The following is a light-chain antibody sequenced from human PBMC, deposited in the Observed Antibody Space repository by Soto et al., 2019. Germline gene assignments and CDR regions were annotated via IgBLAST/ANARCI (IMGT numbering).Light chain of an antibody. J-gene: IGKJ1*01. V-gene: IGKV1-5*03. CDR1: QSFSSW. CDR2: KAS. Sequence: DIPMTQSPSTLSASVGDRVTITCRASQSFSSWLAWYQQKPGKAPMLLIYKASSLQSGVPSRLSGSGSGTEFTLTISSLQAEDFATYYCQQYYTYSPWTFDQGTKVEVK. CDR3: QQYYTYSPWT.